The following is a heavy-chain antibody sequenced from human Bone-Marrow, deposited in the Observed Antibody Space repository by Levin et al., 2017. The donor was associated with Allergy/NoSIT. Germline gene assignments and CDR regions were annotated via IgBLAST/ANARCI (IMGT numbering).Heavy chain of an antibody. V-gene: IGHV3-30*18. J-gene: IGHJ6*02. Sequence: PGGSLRLSCAASGFTFSSYGMHWVRQAPGKGLEWVAVISYDGSNKYYADSVKGRFTISRDNSKNTLYLQMNSLRAEDTAVYYCAKDPSVTTFIYYGMDVWGQGTTVTVSS. CDR1: GFTFSSYG. CDR2: ISYDGSNK. D-gene: IGHD4-11*01. CDR3: AKDPSVTTFIYYGMDV.